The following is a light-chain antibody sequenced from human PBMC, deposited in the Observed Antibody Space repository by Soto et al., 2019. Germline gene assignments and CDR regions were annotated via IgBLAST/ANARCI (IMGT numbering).Light chain of an antibody. J-gene: IGKJ1*01. CDR1: QTISSW. V-gene: IGKV1-5*03. CDR3: QHYNSYSEA. CDR2: KAS. Sequence: DIQINQSPSTLFGSVEDRVTMTCRASQTISSWLAWYQQKPGKAPKLLIYKASTLKSGVPSRFSGSGSGTEFTLTISSLQPDDFATYYCQHYNSYSEAFGQGTKVDNK.